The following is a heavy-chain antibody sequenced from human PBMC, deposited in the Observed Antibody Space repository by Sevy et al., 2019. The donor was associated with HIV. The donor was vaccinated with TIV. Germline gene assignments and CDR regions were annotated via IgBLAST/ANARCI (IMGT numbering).Heavy chain of an antibody. Sequence: GGSLRLSCAASGFTFSSYGMHWVRQAPGKGLEWVAVIWYDGSNKYYADSVKGRFTISRDNSKNTLYLQMNSLRAEDTAVYYCAKGACSGGSCYWGGDYYYYYMDVWGIGTTVTVSS. CDR3: AKGACSGGSCYWGGDYYYYYMDV. D-gene: IGHD2-15*01. CDR1: GFTFSSYG. J-gene: IGHJ6*03. CDR2: IWYDGSNK. V-gene: IGHV3-33*06.